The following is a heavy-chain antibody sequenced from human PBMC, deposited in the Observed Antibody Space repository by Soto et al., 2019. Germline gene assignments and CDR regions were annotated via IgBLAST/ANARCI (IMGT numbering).Heavy chain of an antibody. CDR1: GYTFTDYY. CDR3: ARGGGGAYSAFDP. CDR2: INPNSGAT. J-gene: IGHJ5*02. D-gene: IGHD2-15*01. Sequence: QVQLVQSGAEVKKPGASVKVSCKASGYTFTDYYMHWVRQAPGQGLEWMAWINPNSGATNYTQKFQCRVTMTRDTSISTAYMERSSLTSDDTSFYDCARGGGGAYSAFDPWGQGTLVTVSS. V-gene: IGHV1-2*02.